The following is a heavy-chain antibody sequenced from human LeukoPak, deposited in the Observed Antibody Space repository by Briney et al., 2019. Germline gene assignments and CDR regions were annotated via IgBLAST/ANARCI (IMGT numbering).Heavy chain of an antibody. CDR3: VRGVSSGL. Sequence: PSETLSLTCTVAGGSISSYYWSWIRQPPGRGLEWIGYIYYSGSMNYNPSLKSRVTISVDTSKNQFSLKLTSVTPADTAVYYCVRGVSSGLWGQGTLVTVSS. CDR1: GGSISSYY. CDR2: IYYSGSM. D-gene: IGHD3-22*01. J-gene: IGHJ4*02. V-gene: IGHV4-59*01.